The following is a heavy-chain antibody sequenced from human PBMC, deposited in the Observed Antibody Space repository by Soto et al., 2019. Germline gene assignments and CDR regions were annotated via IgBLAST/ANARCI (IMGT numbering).Heavy chain of an antibody. D-gene: IGHD2-21*01. CDR3: ARLRIATNNYKWFAP. CDR1: GAALNSGNYY. J-gene: IGHJ5*02. CDR2: IYVTGAV. V-gene: IGHV4-31*03. Sequence: SETLSLTCSVSGAALNSGNYYWSWIRQVPGKGLEWIGHIYVTGAVDYNPSLRDRITIAQDTSERQFSLNLRLVTAADTAVYYCARLRIATNNYKWFAPWGQGTLVTVSS.